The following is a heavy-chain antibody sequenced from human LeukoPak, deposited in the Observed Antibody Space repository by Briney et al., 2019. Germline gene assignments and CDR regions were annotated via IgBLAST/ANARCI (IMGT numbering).Heavy chain of an antibody. CDR2: IKQDGSEK. Sequence: GGSLRLSCAASGFTFSSYWMSWVRQAPGKGLEWVANIKQDGSEKYYVDSVKGRFTISRDNAKNSLYLQMNSLRAEDTAVYYCASLYGSGPNWFDPWGQGTLVTVSS. D-gene: IGHD3-10*01. V-gene: IGHV3-7*01. CDR3: ASLYGSGPNWFDP. J-gene: IGHJ5*02. CDR1: GFTFSSYW.